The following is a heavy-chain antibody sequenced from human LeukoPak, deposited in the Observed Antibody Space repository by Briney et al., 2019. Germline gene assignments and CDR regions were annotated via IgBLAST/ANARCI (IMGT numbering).Heavy chain of an antibody. Sequence: PSETLSLTCTVSGGTISRYYWGWIRQPPGKGLGWGGYIYFSGGTNYNPSFKSRVTISLDKSKPQFSSTRTSVAAARTAGFYFARGGEGPFCGGDCYSVWGQGTLVTVSS. CDR2: IYFSGGT. CDR1: GGTISRYY. D-gene: IGHD2-21*01. V-gene: IGHV4-59*01. CDR3: ARGGEGPFCGGDCYSV. J-gene: IGHJ4*02.